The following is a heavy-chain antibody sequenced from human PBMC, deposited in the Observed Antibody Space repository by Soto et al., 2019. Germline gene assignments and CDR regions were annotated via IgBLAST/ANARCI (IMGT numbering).Heavy chain of an antibody. D-gene: IGHD2-2*01. J-gene: IGHJ4*02. Sequence: QVQLVQSGAEVKKPGASVKVSCKASGYTFTSYGISWVRQAPGQGLEWMGWISAYNGNTNYAQKLQGRVTMTTDTSTSTAYMELRSLRSDDTAVYYCARDRGRAYCSSTSCCGIDYWGQGTLVTVSS. V-gene: IGHV1-18*01. CDR1: GYTFTSYG. CDR2: ISAYNGNT. CDR3: ARDRGRAYCSSTSCCGIDY.